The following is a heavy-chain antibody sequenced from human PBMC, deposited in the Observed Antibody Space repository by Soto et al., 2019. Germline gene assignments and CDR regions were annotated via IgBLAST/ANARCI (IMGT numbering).Heavy chain of an antibody. Sequence: PGGSLRLSCAASGFTLSSYGMHWVRQAPGKGLEWVAVIWYDGSNKYYADSVKGRFTISRDNSKNTLYLQMNSLRAEDTAVYYCAKEVGIQLWLRGYYYGMDVWGQGTTVTVSS. D-gene: IGHD5-18*01. J-gene: IGHJ6*02. CDR2: IWYDGSNK. CDR1: GFTLSSYG. CDR3: AKEVGIQLWLRGYYYGMDV. V-gene: IGHV3-33*06.